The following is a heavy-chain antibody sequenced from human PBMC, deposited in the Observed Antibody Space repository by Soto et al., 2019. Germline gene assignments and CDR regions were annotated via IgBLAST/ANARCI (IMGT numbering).Heavy chain of an antibody. Sequence: GGSLRLSCAVSGFIFSNYAMSWVRQAPGKGLEWVSGISASGATPFYADSVKGRVTISRDNSKNTLYLQMNSLRAEDTAIYYCVKGSQFQAKKYFDYWGQGTLVTVSS. CDR3: VKGSQFQAKKYFDY. CDR1: GFIFSNYA. D-gene: IGHD3-10*01. V-gene: IGHV3-23*01. J-gene: IGHJ4*02. CDR2: ISASGATP.